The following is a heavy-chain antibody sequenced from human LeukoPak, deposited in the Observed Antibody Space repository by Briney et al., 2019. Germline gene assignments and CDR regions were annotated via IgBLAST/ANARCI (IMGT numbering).Heavy chain of an antibody. CDR1: GFPFSSYW. Sequence: PGGSLRLSCVASGFPFSSYWMTWVRQAPGKGLEWVANIKQDGSKKSYVDSVKGRFTISRDNAKNSLYLQMNSLRAEDTAVYYCASATSWNKFDYWGQGTLVTVSS. CDR3: ASATSWNKFDY. V-gene: IGHV3-7*01. J-gene: IGHJ4*02. D-gene: IGHD1-1*01. CDR2: IKQDGSKK.